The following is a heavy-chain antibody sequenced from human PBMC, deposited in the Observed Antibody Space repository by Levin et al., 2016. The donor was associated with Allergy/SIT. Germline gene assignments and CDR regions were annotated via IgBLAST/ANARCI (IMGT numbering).Heavy chain of an antibody. CDR2: INPNIGGT. D-gene: IGHD3-10*01. V-gene: IGHV1-2*02. CDR1: GYTFTAYY. Sequence: ASVKVSCKASGYTFTAYYIHWVRQAPGQGLEWMGWINPNIGGTNYAQKFQGRVTMTRDTSISTAYMELSRLTSDDTAVYYCARDPQRVLWFGELWGQGTLVTVSS. J-gene: IGHJ4*02. CDR3: ARDPQRVLWFGEL.